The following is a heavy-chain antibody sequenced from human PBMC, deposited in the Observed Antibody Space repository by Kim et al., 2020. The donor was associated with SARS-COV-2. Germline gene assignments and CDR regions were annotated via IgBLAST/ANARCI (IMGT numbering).Heavy chain of an antibody. CDR2: ISWNSGSI. D-gene: IGHD2-2*02. J-gene: IGHJ4*02. V-gene: IGHV3-9*01. Sequence: GGSLRLSCAASGFTFGDYAMHWVRQAPGKGLEWVSGISWNSGSIGYADSVKGRFTISRDNAKNSLYLQMNSLRAEDTALYYCAKDIGGGYCSSTSCYKGGDFYYFDYWGQGTLVTVSS. CDR1: GFTFGDYA. CDR3: AKDIGGGYCSSTSCYKGGDFYYFDY.